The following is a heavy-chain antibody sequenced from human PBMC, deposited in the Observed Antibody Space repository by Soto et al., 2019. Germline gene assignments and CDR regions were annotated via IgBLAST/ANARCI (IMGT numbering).Heavy chain of an antibody. CDR3: IRDNKWEFHY. CDR1: GFTFTSYA. CDR2: IGHKSDNK. V-gene: IGHV3-48*02. J-gene: IGHJ4*02. D-gene: IGHD1-26*01. Sequence: GGSLSLSCAASGFTFTSYAMNWVRQAPGEGLEWVSYIGHKSDNKKYAESVKGRFTISRDNAKNTFYLQMNNLRDEDTALYHCIRDNKWEFHYWGPGATVTVSS.